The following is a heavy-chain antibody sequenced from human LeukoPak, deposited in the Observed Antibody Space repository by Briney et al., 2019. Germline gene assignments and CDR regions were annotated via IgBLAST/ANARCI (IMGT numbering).Heavy chain of an antibody. CDR1: GYTFTSYA. CDR3: ARASRTAMAFFDY. V-gene: IGHV1-3*02. D-gene: IGHD5-18*01. J-gene: IGHJ4*02. Sequence: ASVKVSCKASGYTFTSYAMHWVRQAPGQRLEWMGWSNAGNGNTKYSQELQGRVTITRDTSASTAYMELSSLRSEDMAVYYCARASRTAMAFFDYWGQGTLVTVSS. CDR2: SNAGNGNT.